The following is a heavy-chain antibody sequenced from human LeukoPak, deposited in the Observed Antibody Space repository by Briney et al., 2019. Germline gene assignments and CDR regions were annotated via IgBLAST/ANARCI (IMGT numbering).Heavy chain of an antibody. J-gene: IGHJ3*02. CDR3: AKDRLDILTGWGAFDI. CDR1: GFTFTSFG. V-gene: IGHV3-30*02. CDR2: IRYDGSKK. D-gene: IGHD3-9*01. Sequence: GGSLRLSCAASGFTFTSFGIHWVRQAPGKGLEWVAFIRYDGSKKYYADSVKGRFTISRDNSKNTLYLQMNSLRAEDTAVYYCAKDRLDILTGWGAFDIWGQGTMVTVSS.